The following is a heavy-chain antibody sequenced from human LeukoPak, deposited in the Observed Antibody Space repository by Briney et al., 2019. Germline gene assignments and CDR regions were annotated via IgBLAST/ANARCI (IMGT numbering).Heavy chain of an antibody. V-gene: IGHV3-21*01. CDR1: GFTFSSYS. Sequence: TGGSLRLSCAASGFTFSSYSMNWVRQAPGKGLEWVSSISSSSSYIYYADSVKGRFTISRDNAKNSLYLQMNGLRAEDTAVYYCARDYRKIAARREFDYWGQGTLVTVSS. CDR2: ISSSSSYI. D-gene: IGHD6-6*01. J-gene: IGHJ4*02. CDR3: ARDYRKIAARREFDY.